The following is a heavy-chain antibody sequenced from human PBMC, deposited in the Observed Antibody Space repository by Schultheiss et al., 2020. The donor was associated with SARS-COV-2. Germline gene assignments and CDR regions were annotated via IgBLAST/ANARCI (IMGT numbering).Heavy chain of an antibody. D-gene: IGHD2-21*01. V-gene: IGHV1-2*02. CDR2: ISAYNGNT. CDR3: ARDEGESPSDPIWYYMDV. Sequence: ASVKVSCKVSGYTLTELSMHWVRQAPGQGLEWMGWISAYNGNTNYAQKFQGRVTMTRDTSISTAYMELSRLRSDDTAVYYCARDEGESPSDPIWYYMDVWGKGTTVTVSS. J-gene: IGHJ6*03. CDR1: GYTLTELS.